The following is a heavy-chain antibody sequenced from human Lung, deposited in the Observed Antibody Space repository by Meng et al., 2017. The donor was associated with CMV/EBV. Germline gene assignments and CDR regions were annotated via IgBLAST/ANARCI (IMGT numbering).Heavy chain of an antibody. Sequence: SVKVSXXASGYTFTGYFMHWVRQAPGQGLEWMGWINPNSGGTNYAQKFQGRVIMTWDTSISSAYMQLSRLTSNDTAVFYCARGGLSTALPEAPSSSSIDNWGQGXLVTVSS. J-gene: IGHJ4*02. CDR1: GYTFTGYF. CDR3: ARGGLSTALPEAPSSSSIDN. CDR2: INPNSGGT. V-gene: IGHV1-2*02. D-gene: IGHD2/OR15-2a*01.